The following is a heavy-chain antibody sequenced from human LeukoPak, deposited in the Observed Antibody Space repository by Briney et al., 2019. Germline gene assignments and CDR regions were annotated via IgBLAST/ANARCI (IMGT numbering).Heavy chain of an antibody. D-gene: IGHD3-3*01. CDR1: GFTFSSYS. J-gene: IGHJ5*02. V-gene: IGHV3-48*01. Sequence: GGSLRLSCAASGFTFSSYSMNWVRQAPGKGLEWVSYISSSSSTIYYADSVKGRFTISRDNAKNSLYLQMNSLRAEDTAVYYCARFTRGYYNWFDPWGQGTLVTVSS. CDR3: ARFTRGYYNWFDP. CDR2: ISSSSSTI.